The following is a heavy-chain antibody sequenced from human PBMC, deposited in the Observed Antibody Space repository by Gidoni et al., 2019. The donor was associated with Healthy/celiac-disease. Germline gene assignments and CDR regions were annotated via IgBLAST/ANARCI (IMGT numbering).Heavy chain of an antibody. D-gene: IGHD2-21*02. J-gene: IGHJ1*01. CDR1: GGSFSGCY. CDR2: INHSGST. CDR3: ARAVPDIGDDYQSEYFQH. Sequence: QLQLQQLGAGPLTPSETLSVSCAAYGGSFSGCYWSWIRQPPGKGLEMNGEINHSGSTNYNPSLKSRVTISVDTSKNQFSLKLSSVTAADTAVYYCARAVPDIGDDYQSEYFQHWGQGTLVTVSS. V-gene: IGHV4-34*01.